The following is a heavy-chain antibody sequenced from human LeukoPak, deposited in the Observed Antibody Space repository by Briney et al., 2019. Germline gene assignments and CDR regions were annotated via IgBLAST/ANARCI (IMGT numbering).Heavy chain of an antibody. CDR1: GGSISSYY. Sequence: SETLSLTCTVSGGSISSYYWSWIRQPPGKGLEWIGEINHSGSTNYNPSLKSRVTISVDTSKNQFSLKLSSVTAADTAVYYCARVNREMATITPWGQGTLVTVSS. J-gene: IGHJ4*02. D-gene: IGHD5-24*01. V-gene: IGHV4-34*01. CDR3: ARVNREMATITP. CDR2: INHSGST.